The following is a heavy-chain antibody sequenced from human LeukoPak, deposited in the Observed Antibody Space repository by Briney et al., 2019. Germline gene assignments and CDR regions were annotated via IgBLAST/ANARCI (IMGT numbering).Heavy chain of an antibody. CDR3: ARDLPGGSSAH. CDR1: GGTFSSYA. Sequence: ASVKVSCKASGGTFSSYAISWVRQAPGQGLEWMGWISAYNGNTNYAQKLQGRVTMTTDTSTSTAYMELRSLRSDDTAVYYCARDLPGGSSAHWGQGTLVTVSS. V-gene: IGHV1-18*01. J-gene: IGHJ4*02. CDR2: ISAYNGNT. D-gene: IGHD1-26*01.